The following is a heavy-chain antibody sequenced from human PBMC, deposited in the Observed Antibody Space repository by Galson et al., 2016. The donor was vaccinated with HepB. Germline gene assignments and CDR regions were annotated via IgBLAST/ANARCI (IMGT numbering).Heavy chain of an antibody. CDR3: ARDARPHSYGTGWFDP. CDR1: GDSISSSISD. CDR2: VYRSGSV. J-gene: IGHJ5*02. V-gene: IGHV4-39*07. D-gene: IGHD5-18*01. Sequence: QVQLRESGPGLVKPSETLSLTCTVSGDSISSSISDWGWIRQTPGQGLEWIGCVYRSGSVYYNPSLRSRVTMSVDLTKNQFSLNLSSVTAADTAVYYRARDARPHSYGTGWFDP.